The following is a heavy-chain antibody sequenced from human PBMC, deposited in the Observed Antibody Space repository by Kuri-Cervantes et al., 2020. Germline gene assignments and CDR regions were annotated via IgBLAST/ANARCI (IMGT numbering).Heavy chain of an antibody. Sequence: GSLRLSCAVYGGSFSGYSWSWIRQPPGKGLEWIGEINHSGSTNYNPSLKSRVTISVDTSKNQFSLKLSSVTAADTAVYYCARGGYSSSRARWYFDLWGRGTLVTVSS. J-gene: IGHJ2*01. V-gene: IGHV4-34*01. CDR3: ARGGYSSSRARWYFDL. CDR2: INHSGST. D-gene: IGHD6-13*01. CDR1: GGSFSGYS.